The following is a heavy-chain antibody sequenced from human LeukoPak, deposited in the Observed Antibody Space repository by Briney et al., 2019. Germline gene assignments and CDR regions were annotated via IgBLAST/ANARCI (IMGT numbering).Heavy chain of an antibody. V-gene: IGHV1-46*01. CDR1: GYTFTSYY. D-gene: IGHD3-22*01. CDR2: INPSGGST. CDR3: AREHYYDSSGYLIFDY. J-gene: IGHJ4*02. Sequence: ASVKVSCKASGYTFTSYYRHWVRQAPGQGLEGRGIINPSGGSTSYAQKFQGRVTMTRDTSTSTVYMELSSLRSEDTAVYYCAREHYYDSSGYLIFDYWGQGTLVTVSS.